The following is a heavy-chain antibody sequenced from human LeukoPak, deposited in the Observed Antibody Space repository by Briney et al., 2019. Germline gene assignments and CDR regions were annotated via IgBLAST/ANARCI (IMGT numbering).Heavy chain of an antibody. CDR1: GYTFTGKY. D-gene: IGHD2-2*01. J-gene: IGHJ3*02. CDR2: INADGGGT. Sequence: ASVKVSCKASGYTFTGKYMHWVRQAPGQGLEWMGWINADGGGTRYPQKFQGRVTMTRDTSITTAYMELYSLTSDDTAVYFCAPGSVVVRNSMNAFDIWGQGTMVTVSS. CDR3: APGSVVVRNSMNAFDI. V-gene: IGHV1-2*02.